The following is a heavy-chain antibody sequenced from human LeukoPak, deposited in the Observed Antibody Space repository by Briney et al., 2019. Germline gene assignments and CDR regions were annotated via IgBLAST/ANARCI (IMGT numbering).Heavy chain of an antibody. CDR2: INHSGST. V-gene: IGHV4-34*01. D-gene: IGHD3-10*01. Sequence: SETLSLTCAVYGGPFSGYYWSWIRQPPGKGLEWIGEINHSGSTNYNPSLKSRVTISVDTSKNQFSLKLSSVTAADTAVYYCARGLFARTMVLGVIHAFYMWGGGTMVTVSS. J-gene: IGHJ3*02. CDR1: GGPFSGYY. CDR3: ARGLFARTMVLGVIHAFYM.